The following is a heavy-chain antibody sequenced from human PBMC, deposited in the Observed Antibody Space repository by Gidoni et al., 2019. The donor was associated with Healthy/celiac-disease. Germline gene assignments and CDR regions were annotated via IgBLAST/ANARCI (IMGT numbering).Heavy chain of an antibody. CDR3: ASLSSTSSVRSGDAFDI. D-gene: IGHD2-2*01. CDR1: GGTFSSYA. J-gene: IGHJ3*02. Sequence: QVQRVQTGAEVKKPGASVKVSCKASGGTFSSYAISWVRQAPGQGLEGMGGIIPIFGTANYAQKFQGRVTITADESTSTAYMELSSLRSEDTAVYYCASLSSTSSVRSGDAFDIWGQGTMVTVSS. V-gene: IGHV1-69*01. CDR2: IIPIFGTA.